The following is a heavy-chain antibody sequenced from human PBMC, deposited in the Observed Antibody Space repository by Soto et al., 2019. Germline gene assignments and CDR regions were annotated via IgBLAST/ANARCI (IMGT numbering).Heavy chain of an antibody. CDR1: GGTFSSYT. V-gene: IGHV1-69*02. CDR2: IIPMLGIA. CDR3: ASPPARSTTMDRGDTAPFDY. Sequence: QVQLVQSGAEVKKPGSSVKVSCKASGGTFSSYTISWVRQAPGQGLEWMGRIIPMLGIANYAQKFQGRVTITPDKSTSTAYMVLSSRRAEDMAVYYCASPPARSTTMDRGDTAPFDYWGEGTLVTVSS. D-gene: IGHD3-10*01. J-gene: IGHJ4*02.